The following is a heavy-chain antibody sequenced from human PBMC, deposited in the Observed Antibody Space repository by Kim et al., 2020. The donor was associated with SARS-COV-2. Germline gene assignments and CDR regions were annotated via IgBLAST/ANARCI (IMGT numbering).Heavy chain of an antibody. V-gene: IGHV4-30-2*01. D-gene: IGHD3-3*01. Sequence: PSLKSRVTISVDRSKNQFSLKLSSVTAADTAVYYCARGRRSSIFGGMYVWGQGTTVTVSS. J-gene: IGHJ6*02. CDR3: ARGRRSSIFGGMYV.